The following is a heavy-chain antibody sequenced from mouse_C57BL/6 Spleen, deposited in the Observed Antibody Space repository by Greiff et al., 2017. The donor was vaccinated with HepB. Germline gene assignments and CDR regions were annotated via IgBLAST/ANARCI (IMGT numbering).Heavy chain of an antibody. CDR2: IDPSDSYT. V-gene: IGHV1-50*01. CDR3: ARYDYGSSYGYFDV. Sequence: QVQLQQPGAELVKPGASVKLSCKASGYTFTSYWMQWVKQRPGQGFEWIGEIDPSDSYTNYNQKFKGKATLTVDTSSSTAYMQLSSLTSEDSAVYYCARYDYGSSYGYFDVWGTGTTVTVSS. J-gene: IGHJ1*03. D-gene: IGHD1-1*01. CDR1: GYTFTSYW.